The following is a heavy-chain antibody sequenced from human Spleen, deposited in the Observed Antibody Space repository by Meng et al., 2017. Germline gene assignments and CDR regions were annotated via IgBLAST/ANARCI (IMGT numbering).Heavy chain of an antibody. J-gene: IGHJ6*02. CDR3: ARGDIVVVPAATAAYYYYGMDV. CDR1: GFSFSSYA. Sequence: GESLKISCAASGFSFSSYAMSWVRQAPGKGLEWVSAISGSGGSTYYADSVKGRFTISRDNAKNSLYLQMNSLRAEDTAVYYCARGDIVVVPAATAAYYYYGMDVWGQGTTVTVSS. V-gene: IGHV3-23*01. D-gene: IGHD2-2*01. CDR2: ISGSGGST.